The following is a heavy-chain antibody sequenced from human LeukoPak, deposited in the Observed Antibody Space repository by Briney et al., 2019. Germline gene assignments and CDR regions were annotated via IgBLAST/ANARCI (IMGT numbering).Heavy chain of an antibody. CDR2: ISSSGSYI. CDR3: AKGGPLLWFGELIWDAFDI. J-gene: IGHJ3*02. V-gene: IGHV3-21*04. Sequence: PGGSLRLSCAASGFTFSSYSMNWVRQAPGKGLEWVSSISSSGSYIYYADSVKGRFTISRDNAKNTLYLQMNSLRAEDTAVYYCAKGGPLLWFGELIWDAFDIWGQGTMVTVSS. CDR1: GFTFSSYS. D-gene: IGHD3-10*01.